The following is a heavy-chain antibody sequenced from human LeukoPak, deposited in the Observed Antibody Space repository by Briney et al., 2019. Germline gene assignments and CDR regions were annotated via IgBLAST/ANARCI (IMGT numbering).Heavy chain of an antibody. D-gene: IGHD5-12*01. CDR3: ARGPLSGYEDY. Sequence: PGGSLRLSCAASGFTLDNFALHWVRQAPGKGLEWVALISYDGTTKFYADSVRGRFTVSRDNSENTLYLEMNSLRLEDTAVYYCARGPLSGYEDYWGQGILVAVSS. J-gene: IGHJ4*02. CDR2: ISYDGTTK. CDR1: GFTLDNFA. V-gene: IGHV3-30-3*01.